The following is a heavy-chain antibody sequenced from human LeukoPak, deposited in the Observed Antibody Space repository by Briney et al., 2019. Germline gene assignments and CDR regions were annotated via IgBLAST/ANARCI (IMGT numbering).Heavy chain of an antibody. V-gene: IGHV3-30*02. D-gene: IGHD2-2*01. CDR2: IRYDGSNK. Sequence: GGSLRLSCAASGFTFSSYGMHWVRHAPGKGLEGVAFIRYDGSNKYYADSVKGRFTISRDNSKNTLYLQMNSLRAEDTAVYYCAKDFETPAAYDHYWGQGTLVTVSS. CDR1: GFTFSSYG. CDR3: AKDFETPAAYDHY. J-gene: IGHJ4*02.